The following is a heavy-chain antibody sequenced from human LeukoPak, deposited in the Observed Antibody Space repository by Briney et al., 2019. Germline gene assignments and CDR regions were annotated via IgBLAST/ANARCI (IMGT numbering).Heavy chain of an antibody. J-gene: IGHJ5*02. CDR1: GGSFSGYY. D-gene: IGHD3-22*01. CDR3: ARGRRTRGDDSSGYPWFGNWFDP. Sequence: SETLSLTCAVYGGSFSGYYWSWIRQPPGKGLEWIGEINHSGSTYYNPSLKSRVTISVDTSENQFSLKLSSVTAADTAVYYCARGRRTRGDDSSGYPWFGNWFDPWGLGTLVTVSS. CDR2: INHSGST. V-gene: IGHV4-34*01.